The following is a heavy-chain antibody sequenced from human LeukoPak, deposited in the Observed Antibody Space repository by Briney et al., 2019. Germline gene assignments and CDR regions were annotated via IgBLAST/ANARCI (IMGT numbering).Heavy chain of an antibody. V-gene: IGHV1-69*13. CDR3: ARGLIPAAASPSDY. CDR2: VIPIFGTA. D-gene: IGHD2-2*01. J-gene: IGHJ4*02. CDR1: GGTFSSYA. Sequence: SVKVSCKASGGTFSSYAISWARQAPGQGLEWMGGVIPIFGTANYAQKFQGRVTITADESTSTAYMELSSLRSEDTAVYYCARGLIPAAASPSDYWGQGTLVTVSS.